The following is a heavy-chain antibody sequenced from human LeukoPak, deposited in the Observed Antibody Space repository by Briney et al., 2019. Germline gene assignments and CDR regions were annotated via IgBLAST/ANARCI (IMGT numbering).Heavy chain of an antibody. D-gene: IGHD2-15*01. J-gene: IGHJ4*02. CDR3: ANLVGYCSGGSCGSDY. Sequence: GGSLRLSCGGTGFTFRSYDMHWVRQAPGKGLEWVAGIAYDGSNKDHADAVKGRFTISRDNSKNTLYLQMNSLRAEDTAVYYCANLVGYCSGGSCGSDYWGQGTLVTVSS. CDR1: GFTFRSYD. V-gene: IGHV3-30*04. CDR2: IAYDGSNK.